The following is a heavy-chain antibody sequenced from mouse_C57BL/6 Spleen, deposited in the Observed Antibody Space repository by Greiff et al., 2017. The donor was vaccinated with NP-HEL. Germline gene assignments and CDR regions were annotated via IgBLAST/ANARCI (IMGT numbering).Heavy chain of an antibody. D-gene: IGHD2-3*01. Sequence: VKLVESGPGLVQPSQSLSITCTVSGFSLTSYGVHWVRQSPGKGLEWLGVIWSGGSTDYNAAFISRLSISKDNSKSQVFFKMNSLQADDTAIYYCASIYDGPYYAMDYWGQGTSVTVSS. CDR1: GFSLTSYG. CDR3: ASIYDGPYYAMDY. J-gene: IGHJ4*01. CDR2: IWSGGST. V-gene: IGHV2-2*01.